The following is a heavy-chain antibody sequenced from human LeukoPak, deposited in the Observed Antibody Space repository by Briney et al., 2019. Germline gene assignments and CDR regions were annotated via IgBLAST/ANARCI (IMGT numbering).Heavy chain of an antibody. V-gene: IGHV3-21*01. CDR2: ISSSSSYI. Sequence: GGSLRLSCAASGFTFSSYSMNWVRQAPGKGLEWVSSISSSSSYIYYADSVKGRFTISRDNAKNSLYLQMNSLRAEDTAVYYCARDLELRYFDRLLSGYYGMDVWGQGTTVTVSS. J-gene: IGHJ6*02. D-gene: IGHD3-9*01. CDR3: ARDLELRYFDRLLSGYYGMDV. CDR1: GFTFSSYS.